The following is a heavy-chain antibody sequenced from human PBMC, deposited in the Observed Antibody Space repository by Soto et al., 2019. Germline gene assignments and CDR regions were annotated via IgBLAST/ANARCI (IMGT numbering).Heavy chain of an antibody. D-gene: IGHD6-6*01. CDR2: IIPIFGTA. Sequence: QVQLVQSGAEVKKPGSSVKVSCKASGGTFSSYAISWVRQAPGQGLEWMGGIIPIFGTANYAQKFQGRVTITADESTSTAYMELSSLRSEETAVYYCAREGGIAARPYFDYWGQGTLVTVSS. V-gene: IGHV1-69*01. J-gene: IGHJ4*02. CDR1: GGTFSSYA. CDR3: AREGGIAARPYFDY.